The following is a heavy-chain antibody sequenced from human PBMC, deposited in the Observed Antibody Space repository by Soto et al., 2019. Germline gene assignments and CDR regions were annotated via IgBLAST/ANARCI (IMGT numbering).Heavy chain of an antibody. Sequence: GGSLRLSCAASGFTFSSYGMHWVRQAPGKGLEWVAVIWYDGSNKYYADSVKGRFTISRDNSKNTLYLQMNSLRAEDTAVYYCAREFDTHYSSRGMDVWRQAPTVNVS. CDR1: GFTFSSYG. CDR3: AREFDTHYSSRGMDV. CDR2: IWYDGSNK. V-gene: IGHV3-33*01. D-gene: IGHD6-13*01. J-gene: IGHJ6*02.